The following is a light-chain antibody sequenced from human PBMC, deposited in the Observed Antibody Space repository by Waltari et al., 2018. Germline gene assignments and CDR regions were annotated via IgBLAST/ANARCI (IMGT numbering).Light chain of an antibody. CDR1: SLRKFY. V-gene: IGLV3-19*01. CDR2: GKN. J-gene: IGLJ1*01. CDR3: HSRDSSGNHYI. Sequence: SSDLTQDPAVSVALGQTVRITCQGDSLRKFYATWYQQKPGQAPKLVISGKNNRPSGISDRFSGSRSGNTASLTITGAQAEDEADFYCHSRDSSGNHYIFGTGTTVTV.